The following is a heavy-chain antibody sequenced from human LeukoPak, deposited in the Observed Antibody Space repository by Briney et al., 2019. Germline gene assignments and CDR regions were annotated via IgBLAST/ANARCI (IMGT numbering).Heavy chain of an antibody. J-gene: IGHJ4*02. D-gene: IGHD3-22*01. CDR3: ARGYDSWSYYFDY. CDR2: ISYDGSNK. CDR1: GFTFSNYG. V-gene: IGHV3-30*03. Sequence: RAGGSLRLSCAASGFTFSNYGMHWVRQAPGKGLEWVAVISYDGSNKNYADSVKGRFTISRDNSKNTLYLQMNSLRAEDTAVYYCARGYDSWSYYFDYWGQGTLVTVSS.